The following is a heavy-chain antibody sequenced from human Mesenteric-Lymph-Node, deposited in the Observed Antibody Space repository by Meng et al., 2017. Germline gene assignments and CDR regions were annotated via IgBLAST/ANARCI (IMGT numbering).Heavy chain of an antibody. V-gene: IGHV1-2*02. Sequence: ASVKVSCKASGYTFTGYYMHWVRQAPGQGLEWMGWINPNSGGTNYAQKFQGRVTMTRDTSISTAYMELSRLRSDDTAVYYCARDPSSLHAFDIWGQGTMVTVSS. CDR2: INPNSGGT. J-gene: IGHJ3*02. CDR1: GYTFTGYY. CDR3: ARDPSSLHAFDI. D-gene: IGHD6-13*01.